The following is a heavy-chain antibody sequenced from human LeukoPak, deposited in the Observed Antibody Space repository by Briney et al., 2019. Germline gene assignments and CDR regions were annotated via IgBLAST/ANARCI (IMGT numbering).Heavy chain of an antibody. D-gene: IGHD2-15*01. Sequence: GGSLRLSCAASGFTFSSYCMNWVRQAPGKGLEWISYISLSSGTIYYADSVKGRFTISRDNAKNSLYLQMNSLRDEDTAVYYCARDRGYCSGGSCYTYCFDYWGQGTLVTVSS. V-gene: IGHV3-48*02. J-gene: IGHJ4*02. CDR1: GFTFSSYC. CDR2: ISLSSGTI. CDR3: ARDRGYCSGGSCYTYCFDY.